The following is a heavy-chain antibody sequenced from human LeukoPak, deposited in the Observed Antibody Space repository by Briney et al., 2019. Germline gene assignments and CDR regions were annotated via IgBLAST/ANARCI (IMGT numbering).Heavy chain of an antibody. CDR1: GFTFSSYT. Sequence: GGSLRLSCAASGFTFSSYTMSWVRQAPGKGLEWVSTITTSDGNTYYADSVKGRFTVSRDNSKNTLYLQMNSLRAEDTAVYYCARGRVALDYWGQGTLVTVSS. CDR3: ARGRVALDY. D-gene: IGHD3-3*01. CDR2: ITTSDGNT. J-gene: IGHJ4*02. V-gene: IGHV3-23*01.